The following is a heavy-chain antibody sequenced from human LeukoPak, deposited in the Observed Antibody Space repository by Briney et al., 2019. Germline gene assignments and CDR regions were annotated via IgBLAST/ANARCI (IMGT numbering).Heavy chain of an antibody. D-gene: IGHD4-11*01. CDR2: IIPIFGTA. J-gene: IGHJ3*02. CDR1: GGTFSSYA. CDR3: ARDLVSGDYTYAFDI. V-gene: IGHV1-69*13. Sequence: GASVKVSCKASGGTFSSYAISWVRQAPGQRLEWMGGIIPIFGTANYAQKFQGRVTITADESTSTAYMELSSLRSEDTAVYYCARDLVSGDYTYAFDIWGQGTMVTVSS.